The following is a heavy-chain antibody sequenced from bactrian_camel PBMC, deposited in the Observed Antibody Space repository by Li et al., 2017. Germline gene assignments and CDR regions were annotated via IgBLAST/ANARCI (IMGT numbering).Heavy chain of an antibody. CDR2: IYTGANST. J-gene: IGHJ4*01. CDR3: AAAPRRLGLSCAPRHGYNY. CDR1: TDTYSRYC. Sequence: VQLVESGGDSVQAGGSLRLSCVASTDTYSRYCMGWFRETPDKGREGVAAIYTGANSTYYADSVKGRFTISRDNAKNTVYLQMSSLKPEDTAVYYCAAAPRRLGLSCAPRHGYNYFGQGTQVTVS. D-gene: IGHD5*01. V-gene: IGHV3S40*01.